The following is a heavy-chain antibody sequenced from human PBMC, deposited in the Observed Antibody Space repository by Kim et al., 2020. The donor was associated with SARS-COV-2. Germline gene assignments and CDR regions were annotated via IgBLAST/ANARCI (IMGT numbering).Heavy chain of an antibody. CDR3: TDLRMVP. D-gene: IGHD2-8*01. CDR2: DGGTT. J-gene: IGHJ5*02. Sequence: DGGTTGYATPVKGRFSISRDDAKNTVYLQMNSLKTEDTAVYYCTDLRMVPWGQGTLVTVSS. V-gene: IGHV3-15*01.